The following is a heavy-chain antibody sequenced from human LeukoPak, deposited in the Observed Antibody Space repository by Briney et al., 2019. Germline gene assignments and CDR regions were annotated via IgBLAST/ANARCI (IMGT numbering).Heavy chain of an antibody. CDR1: GYTFTSYY. Sequence: ASVKVSCKASGYTFTSYYMHWVRQAPGQGLEWMGIINPSGGSTSYAQKFQGRVTMTRDMSTSTVYMELSSLRSEDTAVYYCARGTVYYGSGSRPLGYWGQGTLVTVSS. CDR2: INPSGGST. J-gene: IGHJ4*02. D-gene: IGHD3-10*01. CDR3: ARGTVYYGSGSRPLGY. V-gene: IGHV1-46*01.